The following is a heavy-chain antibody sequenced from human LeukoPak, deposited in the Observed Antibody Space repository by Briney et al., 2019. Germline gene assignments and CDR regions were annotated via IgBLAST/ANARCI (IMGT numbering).Heavy chain of an antibody. V-gene: IGHV3-23*01. J-gene: IGHJ4*02. CDR2: ISGSGGST. Sequence: GGSLRLSCAASGFTFSSYAMSWVRQAPGKGLEWVSAISGSGGSTYYADSVKGRFTISRDNSKNTLYLQMNSLRAEDTAVYYRAKDYQAHYYGSGSYYANFDYWGQGTLVTVSS. CDR1: GFTFSSYA. D-gene: IGHD3-10*01. CDR3: AKDYQAHYYGSGSYYANFDY.